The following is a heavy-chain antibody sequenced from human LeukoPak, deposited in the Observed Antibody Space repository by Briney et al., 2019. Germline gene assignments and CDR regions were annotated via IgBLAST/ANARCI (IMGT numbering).Heavy chain of an antibody. CDR1: GFTFADYA. CDR2: IRSKAYDGTT. V-gene: IGHV3-49*04. CDR3: TRAAFGSGSYRFDY. Sequence: GGSLRLSCTASGFTFADYAMNWVRQAPGKGLEWVGFIRSKAYDGTTEYAASVKGRFTISRDDSKSIAFLQMNSLKTEDTAVYYCTRAAFGSGSYRFDYWGQGTLVTVSS. J-gene: IGHJ4*02. D-gene: IGHD3-10*01.